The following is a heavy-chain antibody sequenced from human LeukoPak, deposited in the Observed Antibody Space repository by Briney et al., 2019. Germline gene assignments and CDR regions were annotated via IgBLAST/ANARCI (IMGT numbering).Heavy chain of an antibody. J-gene: IGHJ3*01. CDR2: IYYSGST. CDR3: ARDLVPGYCSGGSCYPGDAFDV. V-gene: IGHV4-61*01. CDR1: GGSVSRGSYY. D-gene: IGHD2-15*01. Sequence: SETLSLTCTVSGGSVSRGSYYWSWTRQPPGKGLEWIGYIYYSGSTNYNPSLKSRVTISVDTSKNQFSLKLSSVTAADTAVYYCARDLVPGYCSGGSCYPGDAFDVWGQGTMVTVSS.